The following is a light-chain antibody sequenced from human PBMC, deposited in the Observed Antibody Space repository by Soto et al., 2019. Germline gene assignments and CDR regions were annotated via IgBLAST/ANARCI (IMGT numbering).Light chain of an antibody. CDR1: ESVSSNY. CDR2: AAS. CDR3: QQYGSATGT. V-gene: IGKV3-20*01. Sequence: EIVLTQSPGTLSSSRGERATLSCRASESVSSNYLAWYQQRPGQAPRLLICAASHRARGIPDRFGGSGSGTDLTLTVSRLEPEDFAVYYCQQYGSATGTFGQGTKV. J-gene: IGKJ1*01.